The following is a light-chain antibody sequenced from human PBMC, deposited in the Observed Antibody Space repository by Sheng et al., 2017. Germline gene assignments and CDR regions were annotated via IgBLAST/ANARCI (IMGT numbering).Light chain of an antibody. J-gene: IGLJ1*01. Sequence: QSVLTQPPSASGTPGQRVTISCSGSSSNIGSNYVYWYQHLPGTAPKLLIYNDNQRPSGVPDRFSGSKSGTSASLAISGLRSEDEADYYCAGWDAGLSGYVFGAGTKVTVL. CDR3: AGWDAGLSGYV. CDR1: SSNIGSNY. CDR2: NDN. V-gene: IGLV1-47*02.